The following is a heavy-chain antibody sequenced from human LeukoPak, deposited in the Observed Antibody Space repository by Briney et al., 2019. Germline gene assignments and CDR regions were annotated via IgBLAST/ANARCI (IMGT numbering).Heavy chain of an antibody. CDR2: ISHDGGDK. CDR1: GFSFNNYA. J-gene: IGHJ3*02. CDR3: AKDHRSSGIDAFDI. Sequence: GGSLRLSCAASGFSFNNYAMYWVRQAPGKGLEWVALISHDGGDKYYAESMKGRITISRDNSKNTLYLQMNSLRAEDTAVYYCAKDHRSSGIDAFDIWGQGTMVTVSS. V-gene: IGHV3-30*18. D-gene: IGHD6-19*01.